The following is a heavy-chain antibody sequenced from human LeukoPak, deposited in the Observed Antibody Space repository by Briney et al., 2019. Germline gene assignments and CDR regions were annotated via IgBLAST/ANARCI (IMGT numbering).Heavy chain of an antibody. D-gene: IGHD3-3*01. Sequence: ASVKVSCKASGYTFTGYYMHWVRQAPGQGLEWMGWINPNSGGTNYAQKFQGRVTMTGDTSISTAYMELSRLRSDDTAVYYCARDRGYDFWSGYSAVGPHWGQGTLVTVSS. J-gene: IGHJ4*02. CDR3: ARDRGYDFWSGYSAVGPH. CDR2: INPNSGGT. CDR1: GYTFTGYY. V-gene: IGHV1-2*02.